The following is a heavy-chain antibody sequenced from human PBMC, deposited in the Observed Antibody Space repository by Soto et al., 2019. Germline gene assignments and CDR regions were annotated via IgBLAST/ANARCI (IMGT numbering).Heavy chain of an antibody. V-gene: IGHV4-31*03. J-gene: IGHJ5*02. D-gene: IGHD3-3*01. CDR1: GGSISSGGYY. CDR2: IYYSGST. Sequence: QVQLQESGPGLVKPSQTLSLTCTVSGGSISSGGYYWSWIRQHPGKGLEWIGYIYYSGSTYYNPSLTSRVTISVDTSKNQFSLKLRSVTAADTAVYYCARSLRFLEWYPNWFDPWGQGTLVTVSS. CDR3: ARSLRFLEWYPNWFDP.